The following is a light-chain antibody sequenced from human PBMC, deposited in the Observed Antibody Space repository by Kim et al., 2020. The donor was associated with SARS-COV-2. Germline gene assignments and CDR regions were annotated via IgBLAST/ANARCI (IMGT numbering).Light chain of an antibody. CDR2: KAS. Sequence: AYVWDRVTVSCRARQSICIWFDLYQRKSGKAPKLLIYKASTLYSGVPSRCSGSGSGTEFTLTLSSLQPEDIATYYCQKYITFPWTLGQGTKVEIK. CDR1: QSICIW. J-gene: IGKJ1*01. V-gene: IGKV1-5*03. CDR3: QKYITFPWT.